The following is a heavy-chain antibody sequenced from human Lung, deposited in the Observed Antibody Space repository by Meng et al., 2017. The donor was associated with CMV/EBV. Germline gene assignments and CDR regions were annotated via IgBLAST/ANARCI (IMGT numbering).Heavy chain of an antibody. CDR1: GGSISSSNW. Sequence: GSLRLXCAVSGGSISSSNWWSWVRQPPGKGLEWIGEIYHSGSTNYNPSLKSRVTISVDKSKNQFSLKLSSVTAADTAVYYCARGEGFGEFYYYYGMDVWGQGTXVNGAS. CDR3: ARGEGFGEFYYYYGMDV. D-gene: IGHD3-10*01. J-gene: IGHJ6*02. V-gene: IGHV4-4*02. CDR2: IYHSGST.